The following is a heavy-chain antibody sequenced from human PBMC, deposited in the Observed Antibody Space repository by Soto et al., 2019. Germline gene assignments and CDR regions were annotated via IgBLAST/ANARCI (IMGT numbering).Heavy chain of an antibody. Sequence: QVQLVESGGGVVQPGRSLRLSCAASGFTFSSYGMHWVRQAPGKGLEWVAVIWYDGSNKYYADSVKGRFTISRENSKNTLYLQMNSLRAEDTAVYYCARDLCSGGSCYYYYGMDVWGQGTTVTVSS. CDR1: GFTFSSYG. J-gene: IGHJ6*02. CDR2: IWYDGSNK. CDR3: ARDLCSGGSCYYYYGMDV. V-gene: IGHV3-33*01. D-gene: IGHD2-15*01.